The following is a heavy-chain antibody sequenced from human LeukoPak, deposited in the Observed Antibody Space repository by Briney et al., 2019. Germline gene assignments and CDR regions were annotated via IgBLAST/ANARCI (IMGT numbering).Heavy chain of an antibody. CDR3: ATYSGSYEMGSYYFDY. CDR2: IYYSGST. J-gene: IGHJ4*02. CDR1: GGPISSYY. V-gene: IGHV4-59*01. D-gene: IGHD1-26*01. Sequence: SETLSLICIVSGGPISSYYWSWIRQPPGKGLEWIGYIYYSGSTNYNPSLKSRVTISVDTSKNQFSLKLSSVTAADTAVYYCATYSGSYEMGSYYFDYWGQGTLVTVSS.